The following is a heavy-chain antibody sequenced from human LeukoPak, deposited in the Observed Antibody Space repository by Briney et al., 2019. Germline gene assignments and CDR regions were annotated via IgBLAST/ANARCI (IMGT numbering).Heavy chain of an antibody. J-gene: IGHJ4*02. CDR3: ATKERIVATIDFDY. Sequence: ASVKVSCKVSGYTLTELSMHWVRXAPGKGLXWMGGFDPEDGETIYAQKFQGRVTMTEDTSTDTAYMELSSLRSEDTAVYYCATKERIVATIDFDYWGQGTLVTVSS. V-gene: IGHV1-24*01. D-gene: IGHD5-12*01. CDR2: FDPEDGET. CDR1: GYTLTELS.